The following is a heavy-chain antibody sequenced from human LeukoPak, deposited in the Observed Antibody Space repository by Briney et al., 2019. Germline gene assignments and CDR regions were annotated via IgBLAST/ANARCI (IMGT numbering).Heavy chain of an antibody. J-gene: IGHJ4*02. CDR3: ARDEARLRLGELSLYPDY. V-gene: IGHV3-74*01. CDR1: GFSFNTYW. D-gene: IGHD3-16*02. CDR2: IKTDGSST. Sequence: GGSLRLSCAASGFSFNTYWMYWVRQVPEKGLVWVSRIKTDGSSTSYADSVKGRFTISRDNAKNTLYLQMNSLRAEDTAVYYCARDEARLRLGELSLYPDYWGQGTLVTVSS.